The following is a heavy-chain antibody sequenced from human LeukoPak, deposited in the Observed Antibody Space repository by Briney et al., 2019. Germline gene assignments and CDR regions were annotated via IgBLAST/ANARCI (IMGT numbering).Heavy chain of an antibody. D-gene: IGHD1-26*01. J-gene: IGHJ6*03. V-gene: IGHV3-66*01. Sequence: GGSLRLSCAASGFSVSTNYMSWVRQAPGKGLEWVSVIYTVGTIYYADSVKGRCTISRDTSTNTVYLQLNSLRAEDTATYYCAGYGGSYPYYMDVWGKGTTV. CDR2: IYTVGTI. CDR1: GFSVSTNY. CDR3: AGYGGSYPYYMDV.